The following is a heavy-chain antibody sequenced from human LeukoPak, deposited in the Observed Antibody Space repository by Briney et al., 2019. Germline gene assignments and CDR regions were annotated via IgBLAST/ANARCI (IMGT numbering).Heavy chain of an antibody. J-gene: IGHJ5*02. Sequence: GGSLRLSCAASGFTVSSNYMSWVRQAPGKGLEWVSVIYSGGSTYYADSVKGRFTISRDNAKNSLYLQMNSLRAEDTAVYYCARDFPQPYDILTGYYRGDNWFDPWGQGTLVTVSS. CDR2: IYSGGST. D-gene: IGHD3-9*01. CDR3: ARDFPQPYDILTGYYRGDNWFDP. CDR1: GFTVSSNY. V-gene: IGHV3-66*01.